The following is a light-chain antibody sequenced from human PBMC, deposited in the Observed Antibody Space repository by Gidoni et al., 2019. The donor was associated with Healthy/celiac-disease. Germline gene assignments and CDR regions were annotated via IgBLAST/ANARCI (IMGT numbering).Light chain of an antibody. CDR2: RNN. Sequence: SVLTQPPSASGTPGQRVTISCSGSSSNIGSNYVYWYQQLPGTAPKLLIYRNNQRPSGVPDRFSGSKSGTSASLAISGLRSEDEADYYCAAWDDSLSGHWVFGGGTKLTVL. CDR3: AAWDDSLSGHWV. CDR1: SSNIGSNY. V-gene: IGLV1-47*01. J-gene: IGLJ3*02.